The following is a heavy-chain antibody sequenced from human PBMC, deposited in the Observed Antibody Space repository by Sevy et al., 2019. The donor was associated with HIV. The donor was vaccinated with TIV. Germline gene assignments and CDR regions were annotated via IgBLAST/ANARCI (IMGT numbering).Heavy chain of an antibody. D-gene: IGHD6-13*01. V-gene: IGHV3-30*02. CDR3: ATRSEVYSSSWPFDY. Sequence: GGSLRLSCAASGFTFSSYGMHWVRQAPGKGLEWVAFIRYDGSNKYYADSVKGRFTISRDNSKNTLYLQMNSLRAEDTAVYYCATRSEVYSSSWPFDYWGQGTLVTVSS. CDR1: GFTFSSYG. CDR2: IRYDGSNK. J-gene: IGHJ4*02.